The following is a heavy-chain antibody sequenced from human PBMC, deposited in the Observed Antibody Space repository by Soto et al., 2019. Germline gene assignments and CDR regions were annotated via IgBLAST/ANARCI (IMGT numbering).Heavy chain of an antibody. J-gene: IGHJ3*02. Sequence: GGSLRLSCAASGFTFSSYSMNWVRQAPGKGLEWVSYISSSSSTIYYADSVKGRFTISRDNAKNSLYLQMNSLRDEDTAVYYCARDQQWLVPFDAFDIWGQGTMVTVSS. CDR3: ARDQQWLVPFDAFDI. CDR1: GFTFSSYS. CDR2: ISSSSSTI. V-gene: IGHV3-48*02. D-gene: IGHD6-19*01.